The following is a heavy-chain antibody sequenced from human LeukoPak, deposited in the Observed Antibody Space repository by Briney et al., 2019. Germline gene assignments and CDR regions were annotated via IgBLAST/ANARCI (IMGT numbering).Heavy chain of an antibody. CDR1: GGSISSSNYS. CDR2: IYHGGST. J-gene: IGHJ4*02. Sequence: SETLSLTCTVSGGSISSSNYSWGWIRQPPGKGLEWIGNIYHGGSTHCNPSLKSRVTLSVDTPKNQFSLKLSSVTAAETAVYYCARRLRYCGGGTCYYYYFDYWGQGTLVAVSS. CDR3: ARRLRYCGGGTCYYYYFDY. V-gene: IGHV4-39*01. D-gene: IGHD2-15*01.